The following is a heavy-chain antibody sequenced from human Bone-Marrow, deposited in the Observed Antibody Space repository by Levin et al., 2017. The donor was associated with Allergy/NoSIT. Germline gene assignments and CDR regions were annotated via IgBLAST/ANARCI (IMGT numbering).Heavy chain of an antibody. V-gene: IGHV3-21*01. J-gene: IGHJ6*02. Sequence: GGSLRLSCAASGFTFSSYSMNWVRQAPGKGLEWVSSISSSSSYIYYADSVKGRFTISRDNAKNSLYLQMNSLRAEDTAVYYCARFRPYNWNPYGMDVWGQGTTVTVSS. CDR3: ARFRPYNWNPYGMDV. D-gene: IGHD1-20*01. CDR1: GFTFSSYS. CDR2: ISSSSSYI.